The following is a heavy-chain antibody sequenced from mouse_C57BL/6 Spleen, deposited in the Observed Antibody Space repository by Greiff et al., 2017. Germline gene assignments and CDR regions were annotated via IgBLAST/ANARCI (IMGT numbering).Heavy chain of an antibody. D-gene: IGHD1-2*01. CDR1: GYAFTNYL. CDR2: INPGSGGT. CDR3: ARSGGYGHAMDD. V-gene: IGHV1-54*01. J-gene: IGHJ4*01. Sequence: QVQLQQSGAELVRPGTSVKVSCKASGYAFTNYLIEWVKQRPGQGLEWIGVINPGSGGTNYNEKFQGKATLTADKSSSTAYMQLSSLTSEDSAVYFCARSGGYGHAMDDRRQGTSVTVSS.